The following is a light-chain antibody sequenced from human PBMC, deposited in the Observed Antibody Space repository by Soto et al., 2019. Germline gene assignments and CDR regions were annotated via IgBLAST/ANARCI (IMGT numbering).Light chain of an antibody. Sequence: DIQMTQSPSSLSASVGDRVTITCQASQDISNYVNWYQQKPGKAPKLLIYDASNLETGVPSRFSGSGSGTDFTFTISSLQPEDIATYYCQQYDNLPRGFTFGPGTKVDIK. CDR1: QDISNY. V-gene: IGKV1-33*01. J-gene: IGKJ3*01. CDR2: DAS. CDR3: QQYDNLPRGFT.